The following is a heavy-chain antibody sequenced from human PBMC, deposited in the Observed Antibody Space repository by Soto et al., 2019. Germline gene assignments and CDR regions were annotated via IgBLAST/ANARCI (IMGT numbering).Heavy chain of an antibody. Sequence: QVQLVESGGGVVQPGGSRRPSGEASGFTFSNYLLHWARQAPGRGREGWALISHDGSNKHYADSVKGRFTISRDNSKNTVYLQMNSLKPDDTAVFYCAREADPVGANDAFDIWGQGRMVTVSS. V-gene: IGHV3-30-3*01. CDR3: AREADPVGANDAFDI. D-gene: IGHD1-26*01. J-gene: IGHJ3*02. CDR2: ISHDGSNK. CDR1: GFTFSNYL.